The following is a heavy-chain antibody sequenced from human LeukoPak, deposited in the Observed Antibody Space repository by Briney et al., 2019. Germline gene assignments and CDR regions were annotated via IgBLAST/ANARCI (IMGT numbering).Heavy chain of an antibody. CDR3: AKDSSGPAF. J-gene: IGHJ4*02. Sequence: GGSLRLSCAASGLTFSNYWMDWVRQAPGKGLEWVANIKQDGSEKNYVDSVKGRFIISRDYSKNKLYLQMNSLTADDTAIYYCAKDSSGPAFWGQGTLVTVSS. V-gene: IGHV3-7*03. CDR1: GLTFSNYW. CDR2: IKQDGSEK. D-gene: IGHD6-19*01.